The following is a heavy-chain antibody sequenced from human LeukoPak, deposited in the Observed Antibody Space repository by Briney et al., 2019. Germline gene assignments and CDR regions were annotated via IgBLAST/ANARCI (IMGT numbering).Heavy chain of an antibody. CDR1: GGTFSGYY. Sequence: PETLSLTCPVYGGTFSGYYWSWIRQSAAKGLAWIGQIYHTGSTNYNPSIESQVTISLDTPHIQFSLKRTSVPPTTTAVYYCARDDFGVALGGVWGKGTTVTVSS. J-gene: IGHJ6*04. D-gene: IGHD3-3*01. CDR3: ARDDFGVALGGV. CDR2: IYHTGST. V-gene: IGHV4-34*01.